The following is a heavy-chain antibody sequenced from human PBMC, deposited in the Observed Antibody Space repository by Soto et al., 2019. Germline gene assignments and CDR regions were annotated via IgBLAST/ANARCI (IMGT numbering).Heavy chain of an antibody. Sequence: LRRTLSLTCTVSGGSISSGDYYWSWVRQPPGKGLEWIGEIYHSGSTNYNPSLKSRVTISVDKSKNQFSLKLSSVTAADTAVYYCARVAAPGDYYDSSGYYFDYWGQGTLVTVSS. D-gene: IGHD3-22*01. CDR2: IYHSGST. V-gene: IGHV4-4*02. CDR3: ARVAAPGDYYDSSGYYFDY. J-gene: IGHJ4*02. CDR1: GGSISSGDYY.